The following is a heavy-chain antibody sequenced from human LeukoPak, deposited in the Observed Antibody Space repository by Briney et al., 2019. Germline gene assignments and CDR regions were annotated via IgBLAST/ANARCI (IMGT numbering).Heavy chain of an antibody. Sequence: GGSLRLSCAASGFTFSRSAMSWVRQAPGKGLEWVSSISGSGGSTYYADSVKGRFTISRDNSKNTLYLQMNSLRAEDTAVYYCAKDGGGFEWLLDEGEYFDHWGQGTLVTVSA. CDR1: GFTFSRSA. D-gene: IGHD3-3*01. V-gene: IGHV3-23*01. CDR3: AKDGGGFEWLLDEGEYFDH. CDR2: ISGSGGST. J-gene: IGHJ4*02.